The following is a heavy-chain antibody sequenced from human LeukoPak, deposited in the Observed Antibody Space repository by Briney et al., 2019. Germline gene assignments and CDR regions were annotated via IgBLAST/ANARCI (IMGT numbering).Heavy chain of an antibody. CDR2: IYSGGST. CDR1: GFTVSSNY. V-gene: IGHV3-66*01. CDR3: ARDGGMRRFDY. Sequence: GGSLRLSCAASGFTVSSNYMSWVRQAPGKGLEWVSVIYSGGSTYYADSVKGRFTLSRDNSKNTLYLQMNSLRAEDTAVYYCARDGGMRRFDYWGQGTLVTVSS. J-gene: IGHJ4*02. D-gene: IGHD3-16*01.